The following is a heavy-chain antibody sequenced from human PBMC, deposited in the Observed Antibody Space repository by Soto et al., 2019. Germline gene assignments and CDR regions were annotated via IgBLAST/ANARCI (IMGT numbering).Heavy chain of an antibody. Sequence: PSETLSLTCTVSGGSISSGGYYWSWIRQHPGKGLEWIGYIYYSGSTYYNPSLKSRVTISVDTSKNQFSLKLSSVTAADTAVYYCARGPDHYDYVRGWFDPWGQGTLVTVSS. D-gene: IGHD3-16*01. CDR1: GGSISSGGYY. CDR3: ARGPDHYDYVRGWFDP. J-gene: IGHJ5*02. CDR2: IYYSGST. V-gene: IGHV4-31*03.